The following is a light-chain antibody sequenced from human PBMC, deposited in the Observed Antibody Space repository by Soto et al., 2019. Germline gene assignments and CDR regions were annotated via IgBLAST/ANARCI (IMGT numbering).Light chain of an antibody. V-gene: IGKV1-5*03. CDR1: QSISTW. J-gene: IGKJ1*01. CDR2: KAS. Sequence: DIQMTQSPSTLSASVGDRVTITCRASQSISTWLAWYQQEPGKAPKLLIHKASSLQSGVPSRVSGSGSGTDFTLTISSMHPDAFATYYCQQYNSYSPTVGQGTKVDIK. CDR3: QQYNSYSPT.